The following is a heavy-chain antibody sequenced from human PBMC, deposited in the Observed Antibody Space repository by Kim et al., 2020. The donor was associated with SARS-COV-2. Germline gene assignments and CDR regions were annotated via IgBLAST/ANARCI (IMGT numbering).Heavy chain of an antibody. V-gene: IGHV1-18*01. CDR3: AIVSGYEYGDYHDY. CDR2: ISAYNGNT. Sequence: ASVKVSCKASGYTFTSYGISWVRQAPGQGLEWMGWISAYNGNTNYAQKLQGRVTMTTDTSTSTAYMELRSLRSDDTAVYYCAIVSGYEYGDYHDYWGQGTLVTVSS. CDR1: GYTFTSYG. D-gene: IGHD5-12*01. J-gene: IGHJ4*02.